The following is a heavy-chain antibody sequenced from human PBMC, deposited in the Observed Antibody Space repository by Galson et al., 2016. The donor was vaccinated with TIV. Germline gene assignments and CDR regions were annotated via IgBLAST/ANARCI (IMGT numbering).Heavy chain of an antibody. V-gene: IGHV1-2*04. CDR1: GGTFSNYA. CDR3: ARDDGYTSGSDY. Sequence: SVKVSCKASGGTFSNYAFSWVRQAPGQGLEWMGWINPNTGGTNYAQKFQGWVSMTRDTSINTAYMELSRLKSDDTAVYYCARDDGYTSGSDYWGQGTQVTVSS. D-gene: IGHD6-19*01. CDR2: INPNTGGT. J-gene: IGHJ4*02.